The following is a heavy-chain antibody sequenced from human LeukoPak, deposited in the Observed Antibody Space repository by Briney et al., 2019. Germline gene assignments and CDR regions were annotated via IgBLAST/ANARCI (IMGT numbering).Heavy chain of an antibody. CDR2: ISAYNGNT. CDR3: ASRGGYDFDY. V-gene: IGHV1-18*01. Sequence: VSVKASCKASGFPFTNYAFNWVRQAPGQGLEWMGWISAYNGNTNYAQKLQGRVTMTTDTSTSTAYMELRSLRSDDTAVYYCASRGGYDFDYWGQGTLVTVSS. D-gene: IGHD5-12*01. J-gene: IGHJ4*02. CDR1: GFPFTNYA.